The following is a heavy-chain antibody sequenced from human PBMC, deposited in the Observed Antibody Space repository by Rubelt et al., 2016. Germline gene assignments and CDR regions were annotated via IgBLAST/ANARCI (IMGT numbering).Heavy chain of an antibody. CDR1: TFTSYG. D-gene: IGHD2-2*01. CDR3: AKAFCSSTSCYTGDY. J-gene: IGHJ4*02. Sequence: TFTSYGMHWVRQAPGKGLESVAVIWSDGSNKDYADSVKGRVAISRDNSKNTLVLQMRSLRADDTAVYYCAKAFCSSTSCYTGDYWGQGSLVTVSS. CDR2: IWSDGSNK. V-gene: IGHV3-33*06.